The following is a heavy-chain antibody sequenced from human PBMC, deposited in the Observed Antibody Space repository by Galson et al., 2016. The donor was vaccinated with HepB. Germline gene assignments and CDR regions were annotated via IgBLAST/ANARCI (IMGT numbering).Heavy chain of an antibody. D-gene: IGHD3-16*01. CDR3: KTRIDPFAGDR. J-gene: IGHJ4*02. V-gene: IGHV3-15*01. Sequence: SLRLSCAASGFTFNKVWMSWVRQAPGKGLEWVGRIHSRTDGGTTDYAAPVKGRFIISRDDSKNTLYLQMNSLKIEDTAVYYRKTRIDPFAGDRWGQGTRVTVSS. CDR2: IHSRTDGGTT. CDR1: GFTFNKVW.